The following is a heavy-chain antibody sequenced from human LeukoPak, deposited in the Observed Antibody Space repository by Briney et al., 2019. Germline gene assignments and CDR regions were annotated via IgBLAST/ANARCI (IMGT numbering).Heavy chain of an antibody. CDR1: GFTFSSYA. CDR3: AKDKVPRNYYGSGSYGR. J-gene: IGHJ4*02. V-gene: IGHV3-23*01. Sequence: PGGSLRLSCAASGFTFSSYAMSWVRQAPGKGLEWVSAISGSGGSTYYADSVKGRFTISRDNSKNTLYLQMNSLRAEDTAVYYCAKDKVPRNYYGSGSYGRWGQGTLVTVSS. D-gene: IGHD3-10*01. CDR2: ISGSGGST.